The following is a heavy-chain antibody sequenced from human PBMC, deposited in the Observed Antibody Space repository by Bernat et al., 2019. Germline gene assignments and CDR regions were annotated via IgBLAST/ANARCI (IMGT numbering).Heavy chain of an antibody. D-gene: IGHD2-2*01. V-gene: IGHV3-74*01. J-gene: IGHJ4*02. CDR2: INSDGSNT. Sequence: EVQLVESGGGLVRSGGSLRLSCAASGFTFSSHWMHWVRQAPGKGLVWVSRINSDGSNTNYADSVKGRFTISRDNAKNTLYLQMNSLRADDTAIYYCASHVSAGFDYWGQGTLVTVSS. CDR1: GFTFSSHW. CDR3: ASHVSAGFDY.